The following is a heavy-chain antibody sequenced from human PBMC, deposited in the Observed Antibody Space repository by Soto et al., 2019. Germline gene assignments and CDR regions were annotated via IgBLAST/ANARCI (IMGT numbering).Heavy chain of an antibody. CDR2: IYYSGST. Sequence: SETLSLTCTVSGGSISSYYWSWIRQPPGKGLEWSGYIYYSGSTNYNPSLKSRVAISVDKSKNQFSLKLSSVTAADTAVYYCARKGFDYAAYVSNWFDPWGQGTLVTVSS. D-gene: IGHD4-17*01. J-gene: IGHJ5*02. CDR3: ARKGFDYAAYVSNWFDP. CDR1: GGSISSYY. V-gene: IGHV4-59*12.